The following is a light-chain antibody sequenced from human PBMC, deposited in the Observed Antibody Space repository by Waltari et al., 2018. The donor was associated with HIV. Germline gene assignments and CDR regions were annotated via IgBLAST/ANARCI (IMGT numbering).Light chain of an antibody. V-gene: IGLV2-14*03. J-gene: IGLJ2*01. CDR3: SSYKRGSALEV. CDR1: SSDIGGYNY. CDR2: DVR. Sequence: QSVLTQPASVSGSPGQSITISCTGTSSDIGGYNYVSWYQHHPGKAPKLLIFDVRKRPSWIPSLFSSSKSGNTASLTISGLQADDEADYYCSSYKRGSALEVFGGGTKLTVL.